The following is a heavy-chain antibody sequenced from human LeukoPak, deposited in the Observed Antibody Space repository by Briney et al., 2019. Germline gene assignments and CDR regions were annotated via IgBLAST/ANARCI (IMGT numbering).Heavy chain of an antibody. V-gene: IGHV4-59*01. CDR1: GGSISLYY. D-gene: IGHD3-22*01. CDR2: IQYSGCS. J-gene: IGHJ4*02. Sequence: PSETLSLTCPVSGGSISLYYWNWIRQPPGEILGWMGWIQYSGCSAYNPSLESPVTMSVDSSKNRISLKMTSVTASDTAPYYCARWGYFDSSAYFVVDYWGQGVLVTVSS. CDR3: ARWGYFDSSAYFVVDY.